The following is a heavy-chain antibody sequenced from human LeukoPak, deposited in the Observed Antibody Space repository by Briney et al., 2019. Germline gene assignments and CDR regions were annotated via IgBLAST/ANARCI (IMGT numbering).Heavy chain of an antibody. V-gene: IGHV1-69*04. D-gene: IGHD3-9*01. CDR3: ARGLGGYYDILTAKEKLDYYGMDV. CDR1: GGTFSSYA. Sequence: ASVKVSCKASGGTFSSYAISWVRQAPGQGLEWVGRIIPILGIANYAQKFQGRVTMTRDTSISTAYMELSRLRSDDTAVYYCARGLGGYYDILTAKEKLDYYGMDVWGQGTTVTVSS. J-gene: IGHJ6*02. CDR2: IIPILGIA.